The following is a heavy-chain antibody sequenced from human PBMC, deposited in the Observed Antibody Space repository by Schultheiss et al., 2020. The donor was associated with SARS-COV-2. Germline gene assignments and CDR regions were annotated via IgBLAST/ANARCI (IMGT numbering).Heavy chain of an antibody. J-gene: IGHJ4*02. Sequence: ASVKVSCKASGYTFTGYYMHWVRQAPGQGLEWMGWINPNSGGTNYAQRFQGWVTMTRDTSISTAYMELSRLRSDDTAVYYCARALSTWTLLNWGQGTLVTVSS. CDR3: ARALSTWTLLN. CDR2: INPNSGGT. D-gene: IGHD3-3*02. CDR1: GYTFTGYY. V-gene: IGHV1-2*04.